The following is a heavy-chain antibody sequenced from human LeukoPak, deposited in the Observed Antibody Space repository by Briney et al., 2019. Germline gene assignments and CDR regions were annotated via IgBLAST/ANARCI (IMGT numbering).Heavy chain of an antibody. CDR3: ARSPDILTGENFDY. CDR1: GYTLTDYY. Sequence: ASVKVSCKASGYTLTDYYMHWVRQAPGQGLEWMGWINPNSGGTNYAQKFYARVTMTMDTSISTAYMELSRLRSDDTAVFYCARSPDILTGENFDYWGQGTLVTVSS. CDR2: INPNSGGT. D-gene: IGHD3-9*01. V-gene: IGHV1-2*02. J-gene: IGHJ4*02.